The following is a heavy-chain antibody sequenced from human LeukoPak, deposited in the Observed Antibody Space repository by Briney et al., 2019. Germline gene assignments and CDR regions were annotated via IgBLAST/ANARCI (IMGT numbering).Heavy chain of an antibody. D-gene: IGHD2-2*01. CDR2: IYTSGST. CDR3: ARLADCSSTSCYRGDYYYYMDV. V-gene: IGHV4-4*07. Sequence: PSETLSLTCTVFGGSISSYYWSWIRQPAGKGLEWIGRIYTSGSTNYNPSLKSRVTMSVDTSKNQFSLKLSSVTAADTAVYYCARLADCSSTSCYRGDYYYYMDVWGKGTTVTVSS. J-gene: IGHJ6*03. CDR1: GGSISSYY.